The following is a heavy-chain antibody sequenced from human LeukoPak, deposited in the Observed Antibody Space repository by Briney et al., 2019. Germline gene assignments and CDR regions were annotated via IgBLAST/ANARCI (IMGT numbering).Heavy chain of an antibody. CDR2: ISAYNGNT. D-gene: IGHD6-19*01. V-gene: IGHV1-18*01. CDR1: GYTFTSYG. CDR3: ARDPGIAVAGQGDF. Sequence: GASVKVSCKASGYTFTSYGISWVRQAPGQGLEWMRWISAYNGNTNYAQKLQGRVTMTTDTSTSTAYMELRSLRSDDTAVYYCARDPGIAVAGQGDFWGQGTLVTVSS. J-gene: IGHJ4*02.